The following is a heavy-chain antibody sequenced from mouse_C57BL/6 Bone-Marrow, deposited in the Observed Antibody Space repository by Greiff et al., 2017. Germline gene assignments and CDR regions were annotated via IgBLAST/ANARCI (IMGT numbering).Heavy chain of an antibody. CDR1: GFNIKDDY. CDR2: IDPENGDT. D-gene: IGHD2-1*01. J-gene: IGHJ2*01. CDR3: TIYYPTIDD. Sequence: EVQLHQSGAELVRPGASVKLSCTASGFNIKDDYMHWVKQRPEQGLEWIGWIDPENGDTEYASKFQGKATITADTSSNTAYLQLSSLTSEDTAGYYCTIYYPTIDDWGQGTTLTVSS. V-gene: IGHV14-4*01.